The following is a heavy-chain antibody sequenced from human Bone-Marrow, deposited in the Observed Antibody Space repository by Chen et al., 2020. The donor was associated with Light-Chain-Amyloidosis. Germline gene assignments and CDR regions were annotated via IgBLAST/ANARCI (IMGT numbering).Heavy chain of an antibody. Sequence: EVQLVESGGGLVQPGGSLRLSCATSGVNFSSFGMSWVRQAPGKGLEWVSTVSGSTVSTYYAGAVKGRFIISRDNSKSTLYLQMNSLRAGDTAVYFCTRKGGYFDFWGQGSLVTVSS. CDR1: GVNFSSFG. D-gene: IGHD3-10*01. V-gene: IGHV3-23*04. CDR3: TRKGGYFDF. CDR2: VSGSTVST. J-gene: IGHJ4*02.